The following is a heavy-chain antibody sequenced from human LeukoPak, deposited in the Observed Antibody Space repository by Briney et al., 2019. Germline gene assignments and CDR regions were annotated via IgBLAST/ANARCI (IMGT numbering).Heavy chain of an antibody. D-gene: IGHD1-26*01. J-gene: IGHJ1*01. CDR1: GFTFTNYW. V-gene: IGHV3-7*01. CDR3: ATDSGIYLGYFQH. Sequence: GGSLRLSCAASGFTFTNYWMSWVRQAPGKGLEWVANIKQDGSEKYYVDSVEGRFTISRDNAKNSLYLQMSSLRAEDTAVYYCATDSGIYLGYFQHWGQGTLVTVSS. CDR2: IKQDGSEK.